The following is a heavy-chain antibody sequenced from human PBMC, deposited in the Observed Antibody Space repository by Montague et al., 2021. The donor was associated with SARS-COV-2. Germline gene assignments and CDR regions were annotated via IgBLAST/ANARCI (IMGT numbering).Heavy chain of an antibody. CDR3: VREKYYFDDSGSK. V-gene: IGHV4-61*01. Sequence: SETLSLTCSVSGVSISSGSYYWSWVRRPPGKGLEWIGYDYHTGSTNYNPSLKSRVTLSIDTSKNQFSLNLTSMTAADTAVYYCVREKYYFDDSGSKWGQGTLVTV. D-gene: IGHD3-22*01. CDR1: GVSISSGSYY. CDR2: DYHTGST. J-gene: IGHJ4*02.